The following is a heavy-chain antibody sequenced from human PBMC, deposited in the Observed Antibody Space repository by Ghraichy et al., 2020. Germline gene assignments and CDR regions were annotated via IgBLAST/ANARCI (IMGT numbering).Heavy chain of an antibody. J-gene: IGHJ4*02. CDR1: GGSISSGGYY. Sequence: SETLSLTCTVSGGSISSGGYYWSWIRQHPGKGVEWIGYIYYSGSTYYNPSLKSRVTISVDTSKNQFSLKLSSVTAADTAVYYCARGRITMVRGVLYYFDYWGQGTLVTVSS. V-gene: IGHV4-31*03. D-gene: IGHD3-10*01. CDR2: IYYSGST. CDR3: ARGRITMVRGVLYYFDY.